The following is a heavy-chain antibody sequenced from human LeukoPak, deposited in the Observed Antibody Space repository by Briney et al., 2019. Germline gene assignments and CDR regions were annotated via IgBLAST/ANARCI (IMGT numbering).Heavy chain of an antibody. Sequence: GGSLRLSCAASGFTFDDYAMPWVRQAPGKGLEWVSGISWNSGSIGYADSVKGRFTISRDNAKNSLYLQMNSLRAEDTALYYCVKGALEEFWSGYSFDYWGQGTLVTVSS. V-gene: IGHV3-9*01. CDR1: GFTFDDYA. J-gene: IGHJ4*02. CDR2: ISWNSGSI. D-gene: IGHD3-3*01. CDR3: VKGALEEFWSGYSFDY.